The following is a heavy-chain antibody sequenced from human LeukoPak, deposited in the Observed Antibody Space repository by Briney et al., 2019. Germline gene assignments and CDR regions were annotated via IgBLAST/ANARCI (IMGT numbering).Heavy chain of an antibody. D-gene: IGHD1-26*01. V-gene: IGHV4-34*01. CDR3: ARSEFLSGSYYDY. J-gene: IGHJ4*02. Sequence: SETLSLTCAVSGGSFSGYYWSWIRQLPGKGLEWIGEISHSGSTNYNPSLKSRVTISVDTSKNQISLKLSSVTAADTAVYYCARSEFLSGSYYDYWGQGTLVTVSS. CDR1: GGSFSGYY. CDR2: ISHSGST.